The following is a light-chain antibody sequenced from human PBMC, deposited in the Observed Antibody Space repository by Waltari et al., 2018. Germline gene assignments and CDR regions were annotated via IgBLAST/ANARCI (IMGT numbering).Light chain of an antibody. CDR2: HAS. V-gene: IGKV3-11*01. CDR3: QQRANWPPLT. Sequence: EIVLTQSPATLSLAPGERATLSCRASQSVRTFLAWYQQKPGQAPRLLIYHASTRATGVPARFSGSGSGTDFTLTISSLEPEDFAVYYCQQRANWPPLTFGGGTKVEI. CDR1: QSVRTF. J-gene: IGKJ4*01.